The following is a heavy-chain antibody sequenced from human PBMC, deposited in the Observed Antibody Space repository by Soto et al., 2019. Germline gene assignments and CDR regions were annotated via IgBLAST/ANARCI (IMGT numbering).Heavy chain of an antibody. V-gene: IGHV1-69*01. Sequence: QVQLVQSGAEVKKPGSSVKVSCKASGGTFSSYAISWVRQAPGQGLEWMGGIIPIFGTANYAQKFQGRVTITADESTSTAYMELSSRRSEDTAVYYCARDHGQQRPHLYYYYYGMDVWGQGTTVTVSS. CDR1: GGTFSSYA. D-gene: IGHD6-25*01. J-gene: IGHJ6*02. CDR3: ARDHGQQRPHLYYYYYGMDV. CDR2: IIPIFGTA.